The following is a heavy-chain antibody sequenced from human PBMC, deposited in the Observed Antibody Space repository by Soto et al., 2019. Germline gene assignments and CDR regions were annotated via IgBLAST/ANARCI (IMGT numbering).Heavy chain of an antibody. V-gene: IGHV3-49*03. CDR1: GFPFAGYA. D-gene: IGHD5-12*01. CDR2: IRSKAYGVTT. CDR3: SRGMYSAYETSPLFFDY. J-gene: IGHJ4*02. Sequence: GGSLRLSCTASGFPFAGYAMIWFRQAPGKGLEWVGFIRSKAYGVTTEYAASVKGRFTFSRDDSKSIAYLQMNSLKTEDTAVYYCSRGMYSAYETSPLFFDYWGQGTLVTVSS.